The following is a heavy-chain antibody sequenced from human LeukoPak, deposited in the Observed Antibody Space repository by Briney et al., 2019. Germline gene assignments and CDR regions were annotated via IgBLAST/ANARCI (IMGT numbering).Heavy chain of an antibody. Sequence: SETLSLTCTVSGGSISSYYWSWIRQPPGKGLEWIGYIYYSGSTNYNPSLKSRVTISVDTSKTQFSLKLSSVTAADTAVYYCASLALNYYDSSGYYPRDYWGQGTLVTVSS. CDR1: GGSISSYY. D-gene: IGHD3-22*01. CDR2: IYYSGST. J-gene: IGHJ4*02. V-gene: IGHV4-59*08. CDR3: ASLALNYYDSSGYYPRDY.